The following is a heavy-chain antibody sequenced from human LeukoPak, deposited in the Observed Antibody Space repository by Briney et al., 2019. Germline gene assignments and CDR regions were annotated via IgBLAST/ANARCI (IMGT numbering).Heavy chain of an antibody. CDR1: GGSISSYY. V-gene: IGHV4-4*07. D-gene: IGHD5-18*01. CDR3: ARDQTDTYEGWFDP. J-gene: IGHJ5*02. CDR2: IYTSGRT. Sequence: PSETLSLTCTVSGGSISSYYWSWIRQPAGKGLEWIGRIYTSGRTNYNPSLKSRVTMSVDTSKNQFSLKLSSVTAADTAVYYCARDQTDTYEGWFDPWGQGTLVTVSS.